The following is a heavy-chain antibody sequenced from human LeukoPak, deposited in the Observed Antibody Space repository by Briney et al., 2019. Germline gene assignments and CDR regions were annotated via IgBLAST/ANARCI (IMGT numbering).Heavy chain of an antibody. CDR2: IYYSGST. V-gene: IGHV4-30-4*07. CDR3: ARDGIATAGRGSWFDP. D-gene: IGHD6-13*01. J-gene: IGHJ5*02. CDR1: GGSISSGGYS. Sequence: SETLSLTCAVSGGSISSGGYSWSWIRQPPGKGLEWIGYIYYSGSTYYNPSLKSRVTISVDTSKNQLSLKLSSVTAADTAVYYCARDGIATAGRGSWFDPWGQGTLVTVSS.